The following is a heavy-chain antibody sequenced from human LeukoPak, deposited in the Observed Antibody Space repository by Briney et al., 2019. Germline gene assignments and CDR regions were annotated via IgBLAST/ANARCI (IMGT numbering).Heavy chain of an antibody. CDR2: ITGSGGST. V-gene: IGHV3-23*01. CDR1: GITFSSYG. D-gene: IGHD1-26*01. CDR3: AKDRVGAILYFDN. Sequence: PGGSLRLSCAASGITFSSYGMSWVRQAPGKGLERVSAITGSGGSTYYADSVKGRFTISRDNSKNTLYLQMNSLRAEETAVYYCAKDRVGAILYFDNWGQGTLVTVSS. J-gene: IGHJ4*02.